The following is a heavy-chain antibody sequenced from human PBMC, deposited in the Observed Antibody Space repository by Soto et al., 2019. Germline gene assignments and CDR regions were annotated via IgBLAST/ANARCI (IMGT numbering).Heavy chain of an antibody. J-gene: IGHJ6*02. V-gene: IGHV1-2*02. Sequence: RASVKVSCKTSGYNFRGYYIHWVRQAPGQGLEWMGWINPNSGGTNYAQTFQGRVTMTRDTSISTAYMELSRLRFDDTASYYCAVGPHESDGVDVWGQGTTVTVYS. CDR2: INPNSGGT. CDR3: AVGPHESDGVDV. CDR1: GYNFRGYY.